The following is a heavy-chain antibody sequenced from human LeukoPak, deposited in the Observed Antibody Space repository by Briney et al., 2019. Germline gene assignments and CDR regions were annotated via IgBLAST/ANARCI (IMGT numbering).Heavy chain of an antibody. J-gene: IGHJ4*02. D-gene: IGHD2-15*01. Sequence: GGSLRLSCGVSGFTFSSYSMNWVRQAPGNGLEWISAINGSGGSAYYADSVKGRFTISRDNSKNTLYLQMNSLRAEDTAVYYCAKAGAVVVVAAKYFDYWGQGTLVTVSS. CDR2: INGSGGSA. V-gene: IGHV3-23*01. CDR3: AKAGAVVVVAAKYFDY. CDR1: GFTFSSYS.